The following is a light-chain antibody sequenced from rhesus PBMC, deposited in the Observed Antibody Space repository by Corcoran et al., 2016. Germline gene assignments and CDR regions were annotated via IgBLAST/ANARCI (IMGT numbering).Light chain of an antibody. CDR3: QQDYTWPLT. CDR2: GAS. Sequence: EIVMTQSPATLSLSPGERATLSCRASQSVSSSLAWHQQKPGQAPKVLIYGASTRATGLPARFSGSGSAKELTLTISGLEPEDVGGYYCQQDYTWPLTFGGGTKVELK. V-gene: IGKV3-42*01. J-gene: IGKJ4*01. CDR1: QSVSSS.